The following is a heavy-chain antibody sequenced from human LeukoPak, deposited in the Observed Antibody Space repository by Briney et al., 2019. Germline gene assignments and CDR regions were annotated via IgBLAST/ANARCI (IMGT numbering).Heavy chain of an antibody. CDR1: GFTFSSYW. V-gene: IGHV3-7*01. D-gene: IGHD4-17*01. CDR3: ARVEMTTVTTADY. CDR2: TKQDGSEK. J-gene: IGHJ4*02. Sequence: GGSLRLSCAAPGFTFSSYWMSWVRQAPGKGLEWVANTKQDGSEKYYVDSVKGRFTISRDNAKNLLYLQMNSLRAEDTAVYFCARVEMTTVTTADYWGQGTLVTVSS.